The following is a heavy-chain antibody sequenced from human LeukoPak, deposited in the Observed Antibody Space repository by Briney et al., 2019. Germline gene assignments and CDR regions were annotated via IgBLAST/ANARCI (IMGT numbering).Heavy chain of an antibody. CDR3: AKDLPATVGY. V-gene: IGHV3-33*06. Sequence: GGSLRLSCAASGFTFRNYGMNWVRQAPGKGLEWVTIIWYDGSNKYYADSVKGRFIISRDNSKNTLYLQMNSLRAEDTAVYYCAKDLPATVGYWGQGTLVTVSS. CDR2: IWYDGSNK. D-gene: IGHD4-11*01. CDR1: GFTFRNYG. J-gene: IGHJ4*02.